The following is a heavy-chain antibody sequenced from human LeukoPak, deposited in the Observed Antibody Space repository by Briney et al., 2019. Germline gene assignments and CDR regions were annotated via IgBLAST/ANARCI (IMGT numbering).Heavy chain of an antibody. CDR3: ARHGLEPTSFYYYMDV. Sequence: PETLSLTCTVSGGSISSYYWSWIRQPPGKGLEWIGYIYYSGSTDYNPSLKSRVTISVDTSKNQFSLKLSSVTAADTAVYYCARHGLEPTSFYYYMDVWGKGTTVTVSS. V-gene: IGHV4-59*08. CDR1: GGSISSYY. J-gene: IGHJ6*03. D-gene: IGHD1-1*01. CDR2: IYYSGST.